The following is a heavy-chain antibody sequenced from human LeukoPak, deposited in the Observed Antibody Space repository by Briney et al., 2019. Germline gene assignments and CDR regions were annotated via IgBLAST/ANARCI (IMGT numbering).Heavy chain of an antibody. D-gene: IGHD5-18*01. Sequence: PGGSLRLSWAASGFTFSSYWMSWVRQAPGKGLEWVANIKQDGSEKYYVDSVKGRFTISRDNAKNSLYLQMNSLRAEDTAVYYCARGYSYGTIFDAFDIWGQGTMVTVSS. J-gene: IGHJ3*02. CDR3: ARGYSYGTIFDAFDI. CDR1: GFTFSSYW. V-gene: IGHV3-7*01. CDR2: IKQDGSEK.